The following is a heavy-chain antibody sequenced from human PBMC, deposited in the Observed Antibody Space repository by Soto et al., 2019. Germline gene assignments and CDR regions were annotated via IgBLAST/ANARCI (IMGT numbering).Heavy chain of an antibody. D-gene: IGHD3-10*01. CDR2: IYWDDDK. CDR3: AHIPGSGQLLYSYYYYMDV. Sequence: QITLKESGPPLVKPTQTLTLTCTFSGFSLTTSGEAVGWIRQPPGKALEWLALIYWDDDKRSSPSLKSRLTITKDTSKNQVVLTMTNMDPVDTATYYCAHIPGSGQLLYSYYYYMDVWGKGTTVTVSS. CDR1: GFSLTTSGEA. J-gene: IGHJ6*03. V-gene: IGHV2-5*02.